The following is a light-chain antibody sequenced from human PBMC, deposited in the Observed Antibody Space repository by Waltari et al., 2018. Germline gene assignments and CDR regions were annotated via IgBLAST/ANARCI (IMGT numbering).Light chain of an antibody. Sequence: DIVMTQTPLSLPVTPGEPASISCRSSQSLLHSNGNTYLYWYLQKPGQPLRLLIYRVSNRFSGVPDRFSGSGSGTDFTLKISRVEAEDVGVYYCMQALQTPRTFGQGTKVEIK. V-gene: IGKV2-29*02. J-gene: IGKJ1*01. CDR1: QSLLHSNGNTY. CDR3: MQALQTPRT. CDR2: RVS.